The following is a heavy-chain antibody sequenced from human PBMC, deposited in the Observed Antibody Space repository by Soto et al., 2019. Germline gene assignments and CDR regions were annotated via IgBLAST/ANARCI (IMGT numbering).Heavy chain of an antibody. CDR1: GGTFSSYA. D-gene: IGHD2-15*01. CDR3: ARDRYCSGGSCDDYYYGMDV. V-gene: IGHV1-69*06. J-gene: IGHJ6*02. Sequence: GASVKVSCKASGGTFSSYAISWVRQAPGQGLEWMGGIIPIFGTANYAQKFQGRVTITADKSTSTAYMELSSLRSEDTAVYYCARDRYCSGGSCDDYYYGMDVWGQGTTVTVSS. CDR2: IIPIFGTA.